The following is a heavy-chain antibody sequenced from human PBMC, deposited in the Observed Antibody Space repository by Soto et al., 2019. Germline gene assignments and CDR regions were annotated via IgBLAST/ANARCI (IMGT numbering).Heavy chain of an antibody. V-gene: IGHV1-8*01. CDR2: MNPNSGNT. D-gene: IGHD3-10*01. Sequence: QVQLVQSGAEVKKPGASVKVSCKASGYTFTSYDINWVRQATGQGLEWMGWMNPNSGNTGYAQKFQGRVTMTRNTSISTAYMELSSLRSEDTAVYYCASGPDLYYYGSGSYYSYYYYYYYMDVWGKGTTVTVSS. CDR1: GYTFTSYD. CDR3: ASGPDLYYYGSGSYYSYYYYYYYMDV. J-gene: IGHJ6*03.